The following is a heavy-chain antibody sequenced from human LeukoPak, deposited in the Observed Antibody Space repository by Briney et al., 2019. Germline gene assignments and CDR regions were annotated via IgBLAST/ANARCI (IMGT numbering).Heavy chain of an antibody. CDR2: IKQDESEK. D-gene: IGHD2-2*01. CDR3: ARLSDSISCFGFDI. J-gene: IGHJ3*02. CDR1: GFTFSSYW. Sequence: GGALRLSCEASGFTFSSYWMSWVRQAPGKGLEWVANIKQDESEKYYVDSVKGRFTISRDNAKNSLYLQMNSLRAEDTAVYYCARLSDSISCFGFDIWGQGTTVTVSS. V-gene: IGHV3-7*01.